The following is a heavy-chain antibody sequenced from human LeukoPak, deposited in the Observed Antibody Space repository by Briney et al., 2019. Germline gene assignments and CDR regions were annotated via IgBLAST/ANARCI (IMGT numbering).Heavy chain of an antibody. CDR1: GYTLTELS. V-gene: IGHV1-24*01. J-gene: IGHJ4*02. D-gene: IGHD5-12*01. CDR2: FDPEDGET. Sequence: GASVKVSCKVSGYTLTELSMHWVRQAPGKGLEWMGGFDPEDGETIYAQKFQGRVTMTEDTSTDTAYMELSSLRSEDTAVYYCARDSLSPGYSGYDGLDYWGQGTLVTVSS. CDR3: ARDSLSPGYSGYDGLDY.